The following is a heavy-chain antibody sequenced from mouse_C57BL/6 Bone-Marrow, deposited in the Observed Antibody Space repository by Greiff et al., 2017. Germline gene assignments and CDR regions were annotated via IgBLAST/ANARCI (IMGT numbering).Heavy chain of an antibody. V-gene: IGHV5-4*01. CDR1: GFTFSSYA. CDR3: AREGYYYGEGYFDG. J-gene: IGHJ1*03. CDR2: ISDGGSYT. D-gene: IGHD1-1*01. Sequence: EVQLMESGGGLVKPGGSLKLSCAASGFTFSSYAMYWVRQTPEKRLEWVANISDGGSYTYYADTVKGRFTISRDNAKNNLYLQMTHLKSEDTAMYYCAREGYYYGEGYFDGWGTGTTVTVSS.